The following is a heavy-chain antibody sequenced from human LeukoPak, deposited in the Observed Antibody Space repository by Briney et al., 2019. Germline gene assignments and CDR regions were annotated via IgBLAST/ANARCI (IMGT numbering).Heavy chain of an antibody. CDR1: GFAFSSYS. Sequence: NPGGSLRLSCAASGFAFSSYSMNWVRQAPGKGLEWVSSISSSSSYIYYADSVKGRFTISRDNAKNSLYLQMNSLRAEDTAVYYCARDSRDDSSGYRRNWFDPWGQGTLVTVSS. CDR2: ISSSSSYI. CDR3: ARDSRDDSSGYRRNWFDP. J-gene: IGHJ5*02. D-gene: IGHD3-22*01. V-gene: IGHV3-21*01.